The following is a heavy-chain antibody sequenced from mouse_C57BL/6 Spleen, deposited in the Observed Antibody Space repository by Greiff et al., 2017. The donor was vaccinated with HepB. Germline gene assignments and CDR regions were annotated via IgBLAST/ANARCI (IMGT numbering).Heavy chain of an antibody. V-gene: IGHV1-15*01. CDR1: GYTFTDYE. CDR2: IDPETGGT. Sequence: QVQLQQSGAELVRPGASVTLSCEASGYTFTDYEMHWVKQTPVHGLEWIGAIDPETGGTAYNQKFKGKAILTADKSSSTAYMELRSLTSEDSAVYYCTITTVVGYFDYWGQGTTLTVSS. D-gene: IGHD1-1*01. J-gene: IGHJ2*01. CDR3: TITTVVGYFDY.